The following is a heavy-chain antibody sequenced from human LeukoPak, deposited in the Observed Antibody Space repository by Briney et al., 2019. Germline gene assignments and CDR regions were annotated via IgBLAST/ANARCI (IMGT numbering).Heavy chain of an antibody. CDR2: MNPNSGNT. Sequence: ASVKVSCKASGYTFTSYGISWVRQAPGQGLEWMGWMNPNSGNTGYAQKFQGRVTITRNTSISTAYMELSSLRSEDTAVYYCARVSSCSSTSCQYFDYWGQGTLVTVSS. D-gene: IGHD2-2*01. CDR1: GYTFTSYG. V-gene: IGHV1-8*03. CDR3: ARVSSCSSTSCQYFDY. J-gene: IGHJ4*02.